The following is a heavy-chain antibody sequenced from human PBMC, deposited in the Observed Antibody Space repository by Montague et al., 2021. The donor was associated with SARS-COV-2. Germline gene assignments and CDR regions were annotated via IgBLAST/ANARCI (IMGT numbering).Heavy chain of an antibody. CDR1: GGSISSYY. Sequence: SETLSLTCTVSGGSISSYYWSWIRQPPGKGLEWIGYIYYSGSTNYNPSXXSRVTISVDTSKNHFSLKLSSVTAADTAVYYCARRGRKLLPVATTIGGFDIWGQGTMVTVPS. J-gene: IGHJ3*02. V-gene: IGHV4-59*08. CDR3: ARRGRKLLPVATTIGGFDI. CDR2: IYYSGST. D-gene: IGHD5-12*01.